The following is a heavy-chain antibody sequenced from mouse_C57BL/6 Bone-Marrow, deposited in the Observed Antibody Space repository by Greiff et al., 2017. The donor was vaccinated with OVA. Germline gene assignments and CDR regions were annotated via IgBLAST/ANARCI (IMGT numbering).Heavy chain of an antibody. Sequence: EVKLMESGGGLVQSGRSLRLSCATSGFTFSDFYMEWVRQAPGKGLEWITASRNKANDYTTEYSASVKGRFIVSRDTSQSILYLQMNALRAEDTAIYYCARDAGIYAMDYWGQGTSVTVSS. J-gene: IGHJ4*01. CDR3: ARDAGIYAMDY. V-gene: IGHV7-1*01. CDR1: GFTFSDFY. CDR2: SRNKANDYTT.